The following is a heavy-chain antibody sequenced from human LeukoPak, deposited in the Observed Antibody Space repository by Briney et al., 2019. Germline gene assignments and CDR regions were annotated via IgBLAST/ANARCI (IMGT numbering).Heavy chain of an antibody. Sequence: SETLSLTCAVYGGSFSGYYWSWIRQPPGKGLEWIGEINDSGSTNYNPSLKSRVTISVDTSKNQFSLKLSSVTAADTAVYYCARGLGGSASSSSWQQLTKYNWFVPWGQGTLVTVSS. CDR3: ARGLGGSASSSSWQQLTKYNWFVP. J-gene: IGHJ5*02. D-gene: IGHD6-6*01. CDR2: INDSGST. V-gene: IGHV4-34*01. CDR1: GGSFSGYY.